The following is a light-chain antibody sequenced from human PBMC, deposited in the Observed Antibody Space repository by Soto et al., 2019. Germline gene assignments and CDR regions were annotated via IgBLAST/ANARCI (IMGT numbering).Light chain of an antibody. CDR1: HGISSY. V-gene: IGKV1-9*01. J-gene: IGKJ5*01. CDR2: AAS. Sequence: DIPMTQSPSFLSASVGDRVTITCRSSHGISSYLAWYQQKPGKAPKLLIYAASTLQSGVPSRFSGSGSGTYFTLTISSLQPEDFVTYCCQQLNSYPITFGQGTRLEIK. CDR3: QQLNSYPIT.